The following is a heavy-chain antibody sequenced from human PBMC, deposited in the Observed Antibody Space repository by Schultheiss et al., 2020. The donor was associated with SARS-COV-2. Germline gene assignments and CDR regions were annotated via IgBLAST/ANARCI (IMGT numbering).Heavy chain of an antibody. Sequence: GGSLRLSCAASGFTFSSYAMHWVRQAPGKGLEWVAVISYDGSNKYYADSVKGRFTISRDNSKITLYLQMNSLRAEDTAVYYCAREGGAYCGDDCYFGPPVYWGQGTVITVAT. CDR3: AREGGAYCGDDCYFGPPVY. V-gene: IGHV3-30*01. J-gene: IGHJ4*02. D-gene: IGHD2-21*02. CDR1: GFTFSSYA. CDR2: ISYDGSNK.